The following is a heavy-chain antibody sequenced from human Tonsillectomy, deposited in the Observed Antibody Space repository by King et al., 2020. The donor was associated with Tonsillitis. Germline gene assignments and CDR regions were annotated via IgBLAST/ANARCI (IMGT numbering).Heavy chain of an antibody. D-gene: IGHD3-16*01. CDR3: ARELRVSY. CDR2: IRQDGSEK. CDR1: GFTFKSYW. J-gene: IGHJ4*02. Sequence: VQLVESGGGLVQPGGSLILSCTVSGFTFKSYWMSWVRQAPGRGLEWVASIRQDGSEKYYVDSVKGRFTISRDNAKRSLYLQMNGLRADDTAVYYCARELRVSYWGQGSLVTVSS. V-gene: IGHV3-7*03.